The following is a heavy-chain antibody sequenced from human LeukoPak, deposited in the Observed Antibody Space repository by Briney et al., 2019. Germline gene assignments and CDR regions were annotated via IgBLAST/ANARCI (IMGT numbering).Heavy chain of an antibody. Sequence: PGGSLRLSCAASGFTFNSYAMYWVRQAPGKGLECVSGISGDGGGTNHADSVKGRFTISRDNSKNTLYLQVDSLRAEDMAVYFCARGNRANSAYFFDYWGQGTLVTVSS. D-gene: IGHD2/OR15-2a*01. J-gene: IGHJ4*02. V-gene: IGHV3-23*01. CDR2: ISGDGGGT. CDR3: ARGNRANSAYFFDY. CDR1: GFTFNSYA.